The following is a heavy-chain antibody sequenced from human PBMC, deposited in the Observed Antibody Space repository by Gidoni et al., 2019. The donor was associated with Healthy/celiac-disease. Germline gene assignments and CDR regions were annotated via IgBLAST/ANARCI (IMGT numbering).Heavy chain of an antibody. CDR1: GFPFSSYS. Sequence: EVQLLESGGGLVQPVRSLRLPCAASGFPFSSYSMSWVRQAPGKGLEWVSAISGGGGSTYDADSVKGRFTISGDNSKNTLYLQMNSLRAEDTAVYYCAKDPVHYYDSSGFSPTNWFDPWGQGTLVTVSS. CDR2: ISGGGGST. D-gene: IGHD3-22*01. CDR3: AKDPVHYYDSSGFSPTNWFDP. V-gene: IGHV3-23*01. J-gene: IGHJ5*02.